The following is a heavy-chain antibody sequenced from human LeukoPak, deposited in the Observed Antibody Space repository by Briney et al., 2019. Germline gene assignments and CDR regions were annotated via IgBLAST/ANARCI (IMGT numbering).Heavy chain of an antibody. D-gene: IGHD3-3*01. CDR3: AGLWSGSLWFDP. V-gene: IGHV4-59*01. Sequence: SETLSLTCTVSGGSIRSYYWSWIRQPPGKGLEWIGYIFYSGNTNYNPSLKSRVTISVDTSKNQFSLKVRSVTAADTAVYYCAGLWSGSLWFDPWGQGTLVTVS. CDR2: IFYSGNT. CDR1: GGSIRSYY. J-gene: IGHJ5*02.